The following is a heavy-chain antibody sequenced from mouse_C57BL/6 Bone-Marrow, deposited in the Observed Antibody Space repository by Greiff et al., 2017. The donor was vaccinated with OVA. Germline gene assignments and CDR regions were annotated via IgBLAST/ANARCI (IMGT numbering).Heavy chain of an antibody. D-gene: IGHD1-1*01. CDR2: IHPNSGST. Sequence: VQLQQPGAELVKPGASVKLSCKASGYTFTSYWMHWVKQRPGQGLEWIGMIHPNSGSTNYNEKFKSKATLTVDKSSSTAYMQLSSLTSEDSAVYYCARNPITTVVEDYAMDYWGQGTSVTVSS. J-gene: IGHJ4*01. CDR3: ARNPITTVVEDYAMDY. CDR1: GYTFTSYW. V-gene: IGHV1-64*01.